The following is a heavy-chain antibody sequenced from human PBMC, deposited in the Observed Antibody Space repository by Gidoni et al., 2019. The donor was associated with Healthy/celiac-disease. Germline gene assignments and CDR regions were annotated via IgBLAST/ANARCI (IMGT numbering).Heavy chain of an antibody. CDR2: ISGSGGST. D-gene: IGHD3-10*01. CDR1: GFTFSSYA. V-gene: IGHV3-23*01. Sequence: EVQLLESGGGLVQPGGSLRISCAALGFTFSSYALSWVRQAPGKGLEWVSAISGSGGSTYYADSVKGRFTISRDNSKNTLYLQMNSLRAEDTAVYYCAKDPSPFYYGSGSYYWVYYGMDVWGQGTTVTVSS. J-gene: IGHJ6*02. CDR3: AKDPSPFYYGSGSYYWVYYGMDV.